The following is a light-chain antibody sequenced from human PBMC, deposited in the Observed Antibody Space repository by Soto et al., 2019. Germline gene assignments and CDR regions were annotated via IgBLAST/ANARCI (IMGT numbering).Light chain of an antibody. V-gene: IGKV1-6*01. CDR3: LQDYAYPRT. CDR2: GTS. J-gene: IGKJ1*01. Sequence: AIQMTQSPSSLSASVGDRITITCRATQDIRGELGWYQQKLGEAPKLLVYGTSTLQSGVPSRFSGSGSGADFTLTISSLQPEDFATYYCLQDYAYPRTFGQGTKVEFK. CDR1: QDIRGE.